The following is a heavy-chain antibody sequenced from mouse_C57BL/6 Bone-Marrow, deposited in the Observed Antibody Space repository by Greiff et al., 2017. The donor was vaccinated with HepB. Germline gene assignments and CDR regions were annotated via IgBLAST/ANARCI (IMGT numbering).Heavy chain of an antibody. Sequence: VQVVESGEGLVKPGGSLKLSCAASGFTFSSYAMSWVRQTPEKRLEWVAYISSGGDYIYYADTVKGRFTISRDNARNTLYLQMSSLKSEDTAMYYCTRVYGSSSYWNFDVWGTGTTVTVSS. J-gene: IGHJ1*03. V-gene: IGHV5-9-1*02. CDR2: ISSGGDYI. CDR3: TRVYGSSSYWNFDV. D-gene: IGHD1-1*01. CDR1: GFTFSSYA.